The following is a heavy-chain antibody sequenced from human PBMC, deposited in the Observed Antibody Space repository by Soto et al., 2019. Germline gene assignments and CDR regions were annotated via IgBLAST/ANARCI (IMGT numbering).Heavy chain of an antibody. D-gene: IGHD2-21*02. CDR2: IKQDGSEK. J-gene: IGHJ1*01. CDR3: ARAMCGGDCYRSPAEYFQH. CDR1: GFTFSSYW. Sequence: GGSLRLSCAASGFTFSSYWMSWVRQAPGKGLEWVANIKQDGSEKYYVDSVKGRFTISRDNAKNSLYLQMNSLRAEDTAVYYCARAMCGGDCYRSPAEYFQHWGQGTLVTVSS. V-gene: IGHV3-7*05.